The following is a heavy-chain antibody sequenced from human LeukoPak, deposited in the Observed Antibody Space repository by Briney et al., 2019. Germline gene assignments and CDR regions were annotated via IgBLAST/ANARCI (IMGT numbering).Heavy chain of an antibody. Sequence: SETLSLTCAVYGGSFSGYYWSWVRQPPGKGLEWIGEINHSGSTNYNPSLKSRVTISVDTSKNQFPLKLSSVTAADTAVYYCARGSYSSGWYLLFDIWGQGTMVTVSS. CDR2: INHSGST. J-gene: IGHJ3*02. CDR3: ARGSYSSGWYLLFDI. V-gene: IGHV4-34*01. D-gene: IGHD6-19*01. CDR1: GGSFSGYY.